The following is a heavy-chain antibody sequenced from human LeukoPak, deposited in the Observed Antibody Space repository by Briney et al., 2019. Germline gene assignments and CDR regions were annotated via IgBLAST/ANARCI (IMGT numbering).Heavy chain of an antibody. J-gene: IGHJ4*02. CDR3: ASPYYYDGSSYYHFFDH. D-gene: IGHD3-22*01. Sequence: GGSLRLSCAASGFTFRNYPVHWVRQAPGRGLEWVTVISYDGTTKYYADSVKGRFTISRDNSRNTLYLQMNNLRTEDTAVYYCASPYYYDGSSYYHFFDHWGQGTLVTVSS. V-gene: IGHV3-30*04. CDR2: ISYDGTTK. CDR1: GFTFRNYP.